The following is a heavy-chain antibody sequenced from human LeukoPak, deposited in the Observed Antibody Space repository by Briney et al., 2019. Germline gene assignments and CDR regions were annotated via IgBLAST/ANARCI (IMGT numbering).Heavy chain of an antibody. J-gene: IGHJ6*03. CDR3: ARDRSGYCTNGVCSSHPYYYYYYMDV. CDR1: GYTFTGYY. D-gene: IGHD2-8*01. V-gene: IGHV1-2*02. Sequence: ASVKVSCKASGYTFTGYYMHWVRXXXGXGXXWXGXXNPNSGXXXXAQKFQGRVTMTRDTSISTAYMELSRLRSDDTAVYYCARDRSGYCTNGVCSSHPYYYYYYMDVWGKGTTVTVSS. CDR2: XNPNSGXX.